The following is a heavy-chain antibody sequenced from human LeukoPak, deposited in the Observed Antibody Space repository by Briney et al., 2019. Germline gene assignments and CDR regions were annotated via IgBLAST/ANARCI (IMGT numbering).Heavy chain of an antibody. D-gene: IGHD6-19*01. CDR3: TKEIHVAVAVADYYYFYMDV. J-gene: IGHJ6*03. CDR2: INGGGNTT. V-gene: IGHV3-23*01. CDR1: GFAFRSFA. Sequence: PGGSLRLSCAASGFAFRSFAMGWVRQSPGKGLEWLSTINGGGNTTFYSDSVKGRFTISRDNSKNTLYLHMDSLRPDDTATYYCTKEIHVAVAVADYYYFYMDVWGRGTAVTVSS.